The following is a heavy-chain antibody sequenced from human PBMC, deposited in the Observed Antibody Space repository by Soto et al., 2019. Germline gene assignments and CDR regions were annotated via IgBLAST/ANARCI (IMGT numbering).Heavy chain of an antibody. D-gene: IGHD4-17*01. Sequence: EMELLESGGGLVQPGGSLRLSCAASGIPFSTSPMVWVRQAPGRGLEWVAKISDTGGSTHYLDSVKGRFTISRDNSKNTLYLQMNSLTPDDTAVYYCASATTPTEYWGQGTLVTVSS. CDR3: ASATTPTEY. CDR1: GIPFSTSP. J-gene: IGHJ4*02. V-gene: IGHV3-23*01. CDR2: ISDTGGST.